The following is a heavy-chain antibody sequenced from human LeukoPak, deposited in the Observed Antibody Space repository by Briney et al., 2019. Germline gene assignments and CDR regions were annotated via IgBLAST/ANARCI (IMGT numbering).Heavy chain of an antibody. CDR3: ARVGSTTVTTSY. CDR2: MNPNSGNT. CDR1: GYTFTGYY. Sequence: GASVKVSCKASGYTFTGYYMHWVRQAPGQGLEWMGWMNPNSGNTGYAQKFQGRVTMTRNTSISTAYMELSSLRSEDTAVYYCARVGSTTVTTSYWGQGTLVTVSS. D-gene: IGHD4-17*01. V-gene: IGHV1-8*02. J-gene: IGHJ4*02.